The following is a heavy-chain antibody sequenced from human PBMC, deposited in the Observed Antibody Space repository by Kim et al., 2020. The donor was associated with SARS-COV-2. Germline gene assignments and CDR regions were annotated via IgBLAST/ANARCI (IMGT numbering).Heavy chain of an antibody. J-gene: IGHJ3*02. CDR3: ARLGQGEQWLVQSSRAFDM. V-gene: IGHV4-39*01. CDR1: GGSISSITYY. CDR2: IYYSGST. Sequence: SETLSLTCTVSGGSISSITYYWGWIRQPPGKGLEWVGSIYYSGSTYYNPSLKSRVTISVDTSKNQFSLKLSSVTAADTAVYYCARLGQGEQWLVQSSRAFDMWGQGTVVTVSS. D-gene: IGHD6-19*01.